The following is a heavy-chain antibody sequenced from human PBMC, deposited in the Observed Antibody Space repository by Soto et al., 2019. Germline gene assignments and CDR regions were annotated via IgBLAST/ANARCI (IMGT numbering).Heavy chain of an antibody. CDR2: MNPNSGNT. Sequence: VQLVQSGAEVKKPGASVKVSCKASGYTFTSYDINWVRQATGQGLEWMGWMNPNSGNTGYAQKFQGRVTMTRNTSISTGDMELSSLRSEDTAVYYCACCVYYYYGMDVWGQGTTVTVSS. J-gene: IGHJ6*02. D-gene: IGHD5-18*01. CDR3: ACCVYYYYGMDV. V-gene: IGHV1-8*01. CDR1: GYTFTSYD.